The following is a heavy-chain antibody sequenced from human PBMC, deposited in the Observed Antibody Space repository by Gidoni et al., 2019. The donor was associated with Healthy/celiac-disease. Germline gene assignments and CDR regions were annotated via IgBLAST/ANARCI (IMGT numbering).Heavy chain of an antibody. V-gene: IGHV1-69*06. CDR3: ARGFLGGSGSYYPDY. J-gene: IGHJ4*02. CDR1: GGTFRSYA. D-gene: IGHD3-10*01. CDR2: IFPIFVTA. Sequence: QVQLVQSGAEVKKPGSSVKVCCKSSGGTFRSYAISWVQQAPGQGFEWMGGIFPIFVTANYAHMFQGRVTITADKSTSTAYMGLSSLRSEDTAVYYCARGFLGGSGSYYPDYWGQGTLVTVSS.